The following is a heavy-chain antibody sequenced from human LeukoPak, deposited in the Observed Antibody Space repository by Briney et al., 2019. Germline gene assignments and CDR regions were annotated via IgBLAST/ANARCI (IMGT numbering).Heavy chain of an antibody. CDR3: ARSSRAVAGTVDY. J-gene: IGHJ4*02. Sequence: SETLSLTCTVSGGSISSSSYYWGWIRQPPGKGLEWIGSIYYSGSTYYNPSLKSRVTISVDTSKNQFSLKLSSVTAADTAAYYCARSSRAVAGTVDYWGQGTLVTVSS. V-gene: IGHV4-39*01. D-gene: IGHD6-19*01. CDR2: IYYSGST. CDR1: GGSISSSSYY.